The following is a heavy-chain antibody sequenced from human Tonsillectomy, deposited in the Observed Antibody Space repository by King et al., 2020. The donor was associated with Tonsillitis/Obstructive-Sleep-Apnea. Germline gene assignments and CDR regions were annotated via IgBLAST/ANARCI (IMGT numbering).Heavy chain of an antibody. J-gene: IGHJ6*02. CDR2: INPNSGGT. V-gene: IGHV1-2*02. CDR1: GYTFTAYY. CDR3: AGGDDFYYGMDV. D-gene: IGHD1-1*01. Sequence: QLVQSGAEVKKPGAAVKVSCKASGYTFTAYYVHWVRQAPGQGLEWMGWINPNSGGTNYAQKFQGRVTMTGDTSTSTAYMELSGLRSDDTAVYYCAGGDDFYYGMDVWGQGTTVTVSS.